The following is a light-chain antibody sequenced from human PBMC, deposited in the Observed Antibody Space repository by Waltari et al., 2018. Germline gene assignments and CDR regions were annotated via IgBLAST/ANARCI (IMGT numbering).Light chain of an antibody. J-gene: IGKJ5*01. CDR1: QSLLRHNRYYY. CDR2: LGS. CDR3: MQALETRT. V-gene: IGKV2-28*01. Sequence: DIVMTQSPLPLSVTPGAPASISSRSSQSLLRHNRYYYLDWYLQKPGQSPQLLIYLGSNRASGVPDRFSGSGSGTDFTLKISRVEAEDVGVYYCMQALETRTFGQGTRLEIK.